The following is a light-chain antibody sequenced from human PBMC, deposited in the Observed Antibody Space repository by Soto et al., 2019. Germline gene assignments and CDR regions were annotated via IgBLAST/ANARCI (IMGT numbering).Light chain of an antibody. Sequence: EIGMMQSPATLSVSPGERATLSCRASQSVSSNLAWYQQKPGQAPRLLIYGASTRATGIPARFRGSGSGTEFTLTISSLQSEDFAVYYCQQYNNWPLLTFGGGTKVEIK. CDR1: QSVSSN. J-gene: IGKJ4*01. V-gene: IGKV3-15*01. CDR3: QQYNNWPLLT. CDR2: GAS.